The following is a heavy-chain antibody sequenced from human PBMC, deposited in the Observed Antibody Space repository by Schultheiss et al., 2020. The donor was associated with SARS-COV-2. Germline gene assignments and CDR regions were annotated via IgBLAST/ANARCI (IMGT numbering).Heavy chain of an antibody. CDR2: IYYSGST. D-gene: IGHD2-2*01. CDR1: GGSISSYY. Sequence: GSLRLSCTVSGGSISSYYWGWIRQPPGKGLEWIGYIYYSGSTNYNPSLKSRVTISVDTSKNQFSLKLSSVTAADTAVYYCARSPSEKDIVVVPAANYWGQGTLVTVSS. CDR3: ARSPSEKDIVVVPAANY. J-gene: IGHJ4*02. V-gene: IGHV4-59*12.